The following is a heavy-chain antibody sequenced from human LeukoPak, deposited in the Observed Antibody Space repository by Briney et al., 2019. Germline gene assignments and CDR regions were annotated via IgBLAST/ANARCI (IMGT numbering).Heavy chain of an antibody. CDR2: ISENGDGI. CDR3: ARDLEGAETYGMDV. Sequence: GGSLRLSCAASGFTFSNYAMHWVRQAPGKGLEYVSTISENGDGIYYANSVKGRFTISGDNSKNTLYLQMNSLRAEDTAVYYCARDLEGAETYGMDVWGQGTTVTVSS. CDR1: GFTFSNYA. D-gene: IGHD6-19*01. V-gene: IGHV3-64*01. J-gene: IGHJ6*02.